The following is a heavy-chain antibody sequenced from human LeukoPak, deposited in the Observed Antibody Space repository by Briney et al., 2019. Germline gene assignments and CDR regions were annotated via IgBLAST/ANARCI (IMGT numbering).Heavy chain of an antibody. J-gene: IGHJ6*02. CDR3: ARVTDDCGDYYYYGMDV. V-gene: IGHV1-18*01. CDR1: GYTFTSYG. D-gene: IGHD4-17*01. CDR2: ISAYNGNT. Sequence: ASVKVSCKASGYTFTSYGISWVRQAPGQGLEWMGWISAYNGNTNYAQKLQGRVTMTTDTSTSTAYMELRSLRSDDTAVYYCARVTDDCGDYYYYGMDVWGQGTTVTVSS.